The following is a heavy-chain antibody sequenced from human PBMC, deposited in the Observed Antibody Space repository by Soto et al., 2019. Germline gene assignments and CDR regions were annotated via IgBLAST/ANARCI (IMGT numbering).Heavy chain of an antibody. CDR2: TYHSGST. CDR1: GGSISSGGYA. CDR3: ARDYVACSGGSCYFYCDC. D-gene: IGHD2-15*01. Sequence: QLQLQESGSGLLKPSQTLSLTCAVSGGSISSGGYAWTWIRQPPGNGLEWIGYTYHSGSTYYNPSLKSRVTISVARSNNQCSLKRSSGTAADTAVYYWARDYVACSGGSCYFYCDCSGQGTLVTVSS. V-gene: IGHV4-30-2*01. J-gene: IGHJ4*02.